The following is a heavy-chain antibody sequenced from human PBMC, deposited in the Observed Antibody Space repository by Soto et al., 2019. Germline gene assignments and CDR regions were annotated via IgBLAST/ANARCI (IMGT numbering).Heavy chain of an antibody. CDR3: ARDRELWFGFMDV. CDR1: GFTFSSYE. Sequence: PGGSLRLSCAASGFTFSSYEMNWVRQAPGKGLEWVSYISSSGSTIYYADSVKGRFTISRDNAKNSLYLQMNSLRAEDTAVYYCARDRELWFGFMDVWGQGTTVTVSS. D-gene: IGHD3-10*01. J-gene: IGHJ6*02. CDR2: ISSSGSTI. V-gene: IGHV3-48*03.